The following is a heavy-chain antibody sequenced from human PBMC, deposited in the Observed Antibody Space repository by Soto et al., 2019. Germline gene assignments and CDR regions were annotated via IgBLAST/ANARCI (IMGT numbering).Heavy chain of an antibody. V-gene: IGHV3-23*01. D-gene: IGHD3-9*01. CDR2: ISGRGDRT. CDR1: GFTFRSYA. J-gene: IGHJ4*02. CDR3: AKLGWDILTRYGYFHY. Sequence: GGSLRLSCAASGFTFRSYAMAWVRQAPGKGLEWLSVISGRGDRTDYADSVKGRLTISRDKSKNTLSLQMNSLRAEDTAVYYCAKLGWDILTRYGYFHYWGQGTLVTLSS.